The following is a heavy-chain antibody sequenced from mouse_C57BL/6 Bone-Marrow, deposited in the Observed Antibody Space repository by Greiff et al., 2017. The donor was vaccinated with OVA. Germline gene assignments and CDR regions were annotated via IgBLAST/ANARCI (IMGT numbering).Heavy chain of an antibody. J-gene: IGHJ4*01. V-gene: IGHV2-6*03. CDR3: ARLSYGRGRGSYAMDY. D-gene: IGHD1-1*01. CDR1: GFSLTSYG. Sequence: QVQLKESGPGLVAPSQSLSITCTVSGFSLTSYGVHWVRQPPGKGLEWLVVIWSDGSTTYNSALKSRLSISKDNSKSQVFLKMNSLQTDDTAMYYCARLSYGRGRGSYAMDYWGQGTSVTVSS. CDR2: IWSDGST.